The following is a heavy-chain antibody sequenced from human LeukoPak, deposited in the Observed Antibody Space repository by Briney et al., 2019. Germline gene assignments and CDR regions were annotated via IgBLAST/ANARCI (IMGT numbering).Heavy chain of an antibody. CDR2: ISYDGNSE. CDR1: GFTFSDYG. J-gene: IGHJ5*02. V-gene: IGHV3-30*18. CDR3: AKRRSTSGYAP. D-gene: IGHD2-2*01. Sequence: PGGSLRLSCAASGFTFSDYGMYWVRQAPGKGLEWVSGISYDGNSEYYADSVKGRFSISRDNSKDTLYLHMNSLRPEDTAVYYCAKRRSTSGYAPGGRGPLATVSS.